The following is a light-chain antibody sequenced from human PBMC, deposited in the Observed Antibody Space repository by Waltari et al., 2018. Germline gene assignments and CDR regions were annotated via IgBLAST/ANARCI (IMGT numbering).Light chain of an antibody. CDR1: QSVLYSSNNKNY. J-gene: IGKJ1*01. CDR2: WAS. V-gene: IGKV4-1*01. CDR3: QQYYTTPPWT. Sequence: DLVMTQSPDSLAVSLGERATINCKSSQSVLYSSNNKNYLAWYQQNPGQPPKLLMHWASTRESGVPDRFSGSGSWTDFTLTISSLQAEDVAVYYCQQYYTTPPWTFGQGTKVEIK.